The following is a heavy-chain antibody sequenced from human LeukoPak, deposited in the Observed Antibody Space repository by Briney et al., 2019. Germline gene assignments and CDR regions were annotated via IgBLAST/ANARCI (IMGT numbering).Heavy chain of an antibody. CDR1: GFTFGSYA. J-gene: IGHJ4*02. Sequence: GESLKISCAASGFTFGSYAMSWVRQAPGKGLEWVSLISGSGDSTYYADSVKGRFTISRDNSKNTLYLQMNSLRAEDTALYYCANDFDYWGQGTLVTVSS. V-gene: IGHV3-23*01. CDR2: ISGSGDST. CDR3: ANDFDY.